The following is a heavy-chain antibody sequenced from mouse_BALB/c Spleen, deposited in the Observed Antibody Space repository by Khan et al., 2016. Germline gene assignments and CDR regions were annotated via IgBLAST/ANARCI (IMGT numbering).Heavy chain of an antibody. Sequence: EVELVESGGDLVQPGGSLRLSCATSGFSFTDYYMSWVRQPPGKALEWLGFIRNKANGYTTEYSASVQGRFTISSDNSQCILSLHMTTLIAESSASRKCRFTISREKSQSVLDLQMNVLRAEDRATYYWTRDGYCPYAMDYWGKGTSVTVSS. V-gene: IGHV7-3*02. CDR2: IRNKANGYTT. CDR3: RFTISREKSQSVLDLQMNVLRAEDRATYYWTRDGYCPYAMDY. J-gene: IGHJ4*01. CDR1: GFSFTDYY. D-gene: IGHD2-3*01.